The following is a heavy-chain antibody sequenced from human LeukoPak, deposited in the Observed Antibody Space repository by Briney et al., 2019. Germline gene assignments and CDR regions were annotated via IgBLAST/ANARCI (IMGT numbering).Heavy chain of an antibody. CDR3: ARQNDFRLDY. Sequence: GESLKISCKGSGYPFSSYWIGWVRQMPGKGLEWMGIIYPGDSDTRYSPSLQGQVTISVDTSIGTAYLQWSSLKASDTAIYYCARQNDFRLDYWGQGTLVTVSS. CDR2: IYPGDSDT. CDR1: GYPFSSYW. D-gene: IGHD3-3*01. J-gene: IGHJ4*02. V-gene: IGHV5-51*01.